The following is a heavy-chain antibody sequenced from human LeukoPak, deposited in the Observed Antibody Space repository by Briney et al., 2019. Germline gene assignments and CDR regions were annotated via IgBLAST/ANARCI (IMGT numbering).Heavy chain of an antibody. CDR3: ARDWGRIAYYADY. CDR2: ISSSSSPI. J-gene: IGHJ4*02. V-gene: IGHV3-48*01. CDR1: GFTFSSYS. D-gene: IGHD3-3*01. Sequence: AGGSLRLSCAASGFTFSSYSMNWVRQAPGKGLEWVSYISSSSSPIYYADSEKGRFTISRDNAKNSVYLQMNSLRAEDTAIYYCARDWGRIAYYADYWGQGILVTVSS.